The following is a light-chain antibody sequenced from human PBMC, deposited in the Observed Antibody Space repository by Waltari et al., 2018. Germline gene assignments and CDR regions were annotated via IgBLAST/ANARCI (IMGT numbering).Light chain of an antibody. CDR2: GGS. Sequence: DIVMTQLPLSLPITPGEPASISCWSSQSLLHSNGNIYLHWYLQRPGQSPQLLIYGGSNRASGVPDRFSGSGSGTDFILKINRVEAEDVGIYYCAQAIVFPWTFGQGTKVEIK. CDR1: QSLLHSNGNIY. J-gene: IGKJ1*01. V-gene: IGKV2-40*01. CDR3: AQAIVFPWT.